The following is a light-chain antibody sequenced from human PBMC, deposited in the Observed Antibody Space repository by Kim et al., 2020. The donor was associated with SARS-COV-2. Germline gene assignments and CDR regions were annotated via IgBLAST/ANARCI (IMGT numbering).Light chain of an antibody. CDR1: QSVTTSS. CDR3: LQYGSSVQT. V-gene: IGKV3-20*01. Sequence: EIVLTQSPGTLSLSPGERATLSCRASQSVTTSSLAWYQQKPGQAPRLIIYGASNRATGIPERVSGSGCGTDFTLTISRLEPEDFAVYYCLQYGSSVQTFGQGTKVDIK. CDR2: GAS. J-gene: IGKJ1*01.